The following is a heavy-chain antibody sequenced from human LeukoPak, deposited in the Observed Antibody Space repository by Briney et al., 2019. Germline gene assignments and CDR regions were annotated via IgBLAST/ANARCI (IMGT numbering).Heavy chain of an antibody. D-gene: IGHD2-2*02. V-gene: IGHV3-20*04. Sequence: GGSLRLSCAASGFTFSSYGMSWVRQAPGKGLEWVSGINWNGGSTGYADSVKGRFTISRDNAKNSLYLQMNSLRAEDTAVYYCAREAYLNSQNLWGQGTLVTVSS. CDR2: INWNGGST. CDR1: GFTFSSYG. J-gene: IGHJ5*02. CDR3: AREAYLNSQNL.